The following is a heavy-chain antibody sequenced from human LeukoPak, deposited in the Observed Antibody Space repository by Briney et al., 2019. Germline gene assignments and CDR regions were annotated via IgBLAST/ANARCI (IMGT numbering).Heavy chain of an antibody. Sequence: SETLSLTCGVYGGSFSGYYWSWIRQPPGKGLEWIGEINHSGSTNYNPSLKSRVTISVDTSKNQFSLKLSSATAADTAVYYCARGWPGGHFDYWGQGTLVTVSS. CDR1: GGSFSGYY. J-gene: IGHJ4*02. D-gene: IGHD3-10*01. V-gene: IGHV4-34*01. CDR3: ARGWPGGHFDY. CDR2: INHSGST.